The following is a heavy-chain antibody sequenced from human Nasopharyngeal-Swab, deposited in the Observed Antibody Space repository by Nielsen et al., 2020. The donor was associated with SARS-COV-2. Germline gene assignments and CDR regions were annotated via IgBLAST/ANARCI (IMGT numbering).Heavy chain of an antibody. Sequence: GESLKISCAASGFTFSSYWMFWVRQAPGKGLVWVSHINPDGSSTSHADSVKGRFTISRDNAKNTLYLQMNSLRAEDTAVYYCTRGDVTAGFDYWGQGTLVTVSS. CDR3: TRGDVTAGFDY. CDR1: GFTFSSYW. CDR2: INPDGSST. J-gene: IGHJ4*02. D-gene: IGHD2-21*02. V-gene: IGHV3-74*01.